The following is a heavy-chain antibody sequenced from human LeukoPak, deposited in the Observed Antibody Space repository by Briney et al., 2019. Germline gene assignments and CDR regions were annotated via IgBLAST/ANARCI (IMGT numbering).Heavy chain of an antibody. CDR1: GYTFTSFW. CDR2: IYPGDSDT. V-gene: IGHV5-51*01. J-gene: IGHJ6*03. Sequence: GESLKISCKGSGYTFTSFWIGWVRQMPGKGLEWMGIIYPGDSDTRYSPSFQGQVTISVDKSINTAYLQWSSLKASDTAMYYCAREAPSYYYYMDVWGKGTTVTVSS. CDR3: AREAPSYYYYMDV.